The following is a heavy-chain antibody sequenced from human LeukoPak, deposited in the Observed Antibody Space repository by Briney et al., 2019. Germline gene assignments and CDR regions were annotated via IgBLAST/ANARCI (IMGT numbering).Heavy chain of an antibody. CDR3: ARDLNWETY. CDR1: GFTFSSYG. Sequence: GGSLRLSCAASGFTFSSYGMSWVRQAPGKGLEWVANIKTDGSQIYYVDSVKGRFTISRDNAKNSLYLQMNSLRAEDTAVYYCARDLNWETYWGQGTLVSVSS. CDR2: IKTDGSQI. D-gene: IGHD7-27*01. V-gene: IGHV3-7*01. J-gene: IGHJ4*02.